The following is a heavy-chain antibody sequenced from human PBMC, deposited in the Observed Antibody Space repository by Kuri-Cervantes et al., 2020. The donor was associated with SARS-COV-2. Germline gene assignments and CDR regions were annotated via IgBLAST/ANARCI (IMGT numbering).Heavy chain of an antibody. V-gene: IGHV3-30-3*01. CDR3: ARDAYYYDSSGYFAILSAFDI. J-gene: IGHJ3*02. CDR2: ISYDGSNK. CDR1: QLNFDNNA. Sequence: GESLKISCVASQLNFDNNAMTWVRQAPGKGLEWVAVISYDGSNKYYADSVKGRFTISRDNSKNTLYLQMNSLRAEDTAVYYCARDAYYYDSSGYFAILSAFDIWGQGTMVTVSS. D-gene: IGHD3-22*01.